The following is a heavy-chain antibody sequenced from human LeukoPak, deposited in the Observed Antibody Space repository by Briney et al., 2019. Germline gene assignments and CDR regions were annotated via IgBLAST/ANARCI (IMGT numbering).Heavy chain of an antibody. D-gene: IGHD5-12*01. J-gene: IGHJ4*02. CDR3: ARVRGSYSSDY. CDR1: GFTFSDYY. Sequence: GGSLRLSCAASGFTFSDYYMSWIRQAPGKGLEWVSFISKDGRTVSYADSVKGQFTISRDNSKNSLYLQMNSLTADDMAVYFCARVRGSYSSDYWGQGTLVTVSS. CDR2: ISKDGRTV. V-gene: IGHV3-11*01.